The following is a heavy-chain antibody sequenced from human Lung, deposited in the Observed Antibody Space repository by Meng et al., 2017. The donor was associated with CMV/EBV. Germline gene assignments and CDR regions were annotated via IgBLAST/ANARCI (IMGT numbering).Heavy chain of an antibody. CDR1: FTSYG. Sequence: FTSYGISWVRQGHGQGLEWMGWISAYNGNTNYAQKLQGRVTMTTDTSTSTAYMELRSLRSDDTAVYYCARTEVGYCSGGSCPCYFDYWGQGTLVTVSS. D-gene: IGHD2-15*01. J-gene: IGHJ4*02. CDR2: ISAYNGNT. CDR3: ARTEVGYCSGGSCPCYFDY. V-gene: IGHV1-18*01.